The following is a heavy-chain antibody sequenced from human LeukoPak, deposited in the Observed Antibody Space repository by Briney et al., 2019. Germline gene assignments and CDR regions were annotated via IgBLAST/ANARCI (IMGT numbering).Heavy chain of an antibody. CDR1: GFTFSNSW. J-gene: IGHJ4*02. D-gene: IGHD2-2*01. V-gene: IGHV3-7*01. CDR2: IREDGGEK. CDR3: AREDCSSTSCYDPSVSDY. Sequence: GGSLRLSCAASGFTFSNSWMTWVRQAPGKGLEWVANIREDGGEKYYVDSVKGRFTISRDNAKNSLYLQMNSLRAEDTAVYYCAREDCSSTSCYDPSVSDYWGQGTLVTVSS.